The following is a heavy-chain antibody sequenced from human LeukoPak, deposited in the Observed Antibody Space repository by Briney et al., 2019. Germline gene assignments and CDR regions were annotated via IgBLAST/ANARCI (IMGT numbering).Heavy chain of an antibody. CDR1: GFTFSGYG. D-gene: IGHD6-19*01. Sequence: PGRSLRLSCAASGFTFSGYGMHWVCQAPGKGLEWVVVISYDGSNKYYADSVKGRFTISRDNSKNTLYLQMNSLRAEDTAVYYCAKDAQLVAGTYFDYWGQGTLVTVSS. V-gene: IGHV3-30*18. J-gene: IGHJ4*02. CDR2: ISYDGSNK. CDR3: AKDAQLVAGTYFDY.